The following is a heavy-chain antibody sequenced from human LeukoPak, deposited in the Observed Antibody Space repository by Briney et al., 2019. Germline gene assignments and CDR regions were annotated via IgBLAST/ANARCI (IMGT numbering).Heavy chain of an antibody. CDR2: ISGSGSTM. Sequence: PGGSLRLSCAASGFTFSDYYMSWIRQAPGKGLEWVSYISGSGSTMYYADSVKGRFTISRDNAKNSLYLQMNSLRAEDTAVYYCARDRRYDSSGYYYINEYYYYGMDVWGQGTTVTVSS. CDR1: GFTFSDYY. CDR3: ARDRRYDSSGYYYINEYYYYGMDV. D-gene: IGHD3-22*01. V-gene: IGHV3-11*01. J-gene: IGHJ6*02.